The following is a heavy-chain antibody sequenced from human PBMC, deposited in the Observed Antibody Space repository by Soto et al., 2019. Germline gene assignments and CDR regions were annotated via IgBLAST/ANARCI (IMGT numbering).Heavy chain of an antibody. Sequence: GGSLRLSCAASGFTFSDHYMDWVRQAPGKGLEWIGRTRNKAASYITEYAASVKGRFTISRDDSKNSLYLQMNSLKTEDTAVYYCARPSSERNYHYYYMDVWGKGTTVTVSS. CDR1: GFTFSDHY. CDR3: ARPSSERNYHYYYMDV. J-gene: IGHJ6*03. D-gene: IGHD3-10*01. CDR2: TRNKAASYIT. V-gene: IGHV3-72*01.